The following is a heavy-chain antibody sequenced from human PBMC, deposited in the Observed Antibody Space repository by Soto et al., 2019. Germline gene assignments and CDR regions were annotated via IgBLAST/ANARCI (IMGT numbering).Heavy chain of an antibody. Sequence: PSETLSLTCAVYGGFFSGNYWSWIRQPPGKGLEWIGEINHSGSTNYNPSLKSRVTISVDTSKNQFSLKLSSVTAADTAVYYCARGGLRFLEWLGWFDPWGQGTLVTVSS. V-gene: IGHV4-34*01. CDR2: INHSGST. D-gene: IGHD3-3*01. CDR3: ARGGLRFLEWLGWFDP. J-gene: IGHJ5*02. CDR1: GGFFSGNY.